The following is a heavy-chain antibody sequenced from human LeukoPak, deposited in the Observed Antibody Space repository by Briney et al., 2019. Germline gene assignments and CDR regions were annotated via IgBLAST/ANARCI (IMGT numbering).Heavy chain of an antibody. V-gene: IGHV3-48*02. CDR3: ARDRPGKYYFDS. CDR1: GFTFSADS. D-gene: IGHD1-14*01. J-gene: IGHJ4*02. CDR2: ISRTGSTT. Sequence: HLGGSLRLSCAASGFTFSADSMNWVRQAPEKGLEWISYISRTGSTTYYGDSVKGRSTISRGNAKNSLFLQLNNLRDEDTVVYFCARDRPGKYYFDSWAREPWSSSLQ.